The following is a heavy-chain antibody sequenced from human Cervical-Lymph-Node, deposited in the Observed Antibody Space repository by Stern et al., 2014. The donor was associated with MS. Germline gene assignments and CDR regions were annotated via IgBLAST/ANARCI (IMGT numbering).Heavy chain of an antibody. CDR2: IKSKTDGGTA. CDR3: TAYGDYRYYFDY. CDR1: GFTFSNAW. J-gene: IGHJ4*02. V-gene: IGHV3-15*01. D-gene: IGHD4-17*01. Sequence: EVQLVQSGGGLVKPGGSLTLSWAASGFTFSNAWVSWVRQAPGKGLEGVGRIKSKTDGGTADYAAPVKGRFTISRDDSKNTLYLQMNSLKTEDTAVYYCTAYGDYRYYFDYWGQGTLVTVSS.